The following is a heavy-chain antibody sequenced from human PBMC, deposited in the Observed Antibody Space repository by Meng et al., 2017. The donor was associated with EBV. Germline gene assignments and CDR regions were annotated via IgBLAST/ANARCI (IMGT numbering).Heavy chain of an antibody. V-gene: IGHV2-5*02. CDR1: VFSLSTRGVG. CDR2: IYWDDEK. CDR3: AHIIAARPFDY. Sequence: QITLKESGPTLVEPTQTLSLTCTFSVFSLSTRGVGVGWIRQPPGKALEWLALIYWDDEKRYSPSLKSRLTITRDTSKNQVVLTMTNMDPVDAATYYCAHIIAARPFDYWGQGTLVTVSS. J-gene: IGHJ4*02. D-gene: IGHD6-6*01.